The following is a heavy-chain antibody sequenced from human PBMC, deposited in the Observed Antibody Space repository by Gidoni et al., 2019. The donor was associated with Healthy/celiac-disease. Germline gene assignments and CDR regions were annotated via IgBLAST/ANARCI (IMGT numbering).Heavy chain of an antibody. CDR1: GFTFSSYA. Sequence: EVQLLESGGGLVQPGGSLRLSCAASGFTFSSYAMSWVRQAPGKGLEWVSAIRGSGGSTYYADSVKGRFTISRDNSKNTLYLQMNSLRAEDTAVYYCAKDPDYDILTGYPVDYWGQGTLVTVSS. D-gene: IGHD3-9*01. CDR2: IRGSGGST. CDR3: AKDPDYDILTGYPVDY. V-gene: IGHV3-23*01. J-gene: IGHJ4*02.